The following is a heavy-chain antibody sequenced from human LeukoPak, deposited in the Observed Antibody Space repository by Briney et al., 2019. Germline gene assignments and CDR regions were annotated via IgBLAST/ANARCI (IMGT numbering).Heavy chain of an antibody. J-gene: IGHJ3*02. CDR1: GYSFTSYW. D-gene: IGHD3-3*01. V-gene: IGHV5-51*01. CDR3: ARRTGWSGYGI. CDR2: IYPSDSDT. Sequence: GESLKISCKGSGYSFTSYWIGWVRQMPGKGLEWMGIIYPSDSDTKYSPSFEGQVTISVDKAISTAYLQWSSLKGSDTAMYYCARRTGWSGYGIWGQGTMVTVSS.